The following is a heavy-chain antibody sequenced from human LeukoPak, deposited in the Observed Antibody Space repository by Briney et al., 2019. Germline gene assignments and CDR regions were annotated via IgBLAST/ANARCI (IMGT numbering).Heavy chain of an antibody. D-gene: IGHD3-3*01. CDR3: ARSPLGFLEWSQLDY. J-gene: IGHJ4*02. CDR2: INPSGGST. Sequence: GASVKVSCKASGYTFTSYYMHWVRQAPGQGLEWMGIINPSGGSTSYAQKFQGRVTMTRDTSTSTVYMELSSLSSEDTAVYYCARSPLGFLEWSQLDYWAREPWSPSPQ. V-gene: IGHV1-46*01. CDR1: GYTFTSYY.